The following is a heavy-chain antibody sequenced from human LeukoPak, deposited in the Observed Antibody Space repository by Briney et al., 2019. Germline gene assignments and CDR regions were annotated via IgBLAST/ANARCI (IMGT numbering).Heavy chain of an antibody. CDR3: ARMIAGYYYYGMDV. Sequence: GASVKVSCKASGYTFTGYYMHWVRQAPGQGLEWMGWINPNSGGTNYAQKFQGRVTMTRDTSISTAYMELSRLRSDDTAVYYCARMIAGYYYYGMDVWGQGTTVTVCS. J-gene: IGHJ6*02. CDR2: INPNSGGT. D-gene: IGHD2-21*01. CDR1: GYTFTGYY. V-gene: IGHV1-2*02.